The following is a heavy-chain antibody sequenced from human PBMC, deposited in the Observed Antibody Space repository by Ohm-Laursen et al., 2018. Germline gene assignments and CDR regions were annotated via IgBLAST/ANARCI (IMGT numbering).Heavy chain of an antibody. CDR2: ISSSGSTI. Sequence: GSLRLSCTASGFTFSSYEMNWVRQAPGKGLEWVSYISSSGSTIYYADSVKGRFTISRDNAKNSLYLQMNSLRAEDTAVYYCARGYYYDIGLSFDPWGQGTLVTVSS. CDR1: GFTFSSYE. J-gene: IGHJ5*02. D-gene: IGHD3-22*01. V-gene: IGHV3-48*03. CDR3: ARGYYYDIGLSFDP.